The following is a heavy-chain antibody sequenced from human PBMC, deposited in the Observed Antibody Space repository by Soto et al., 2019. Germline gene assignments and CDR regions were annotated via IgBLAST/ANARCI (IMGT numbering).Heavy chain of an antibody. J-gene: IGHJ5*02. CDR1: GYTFTYYD. CDR3: ARVSTSGYFTLAA. D-gene: IGHD5-12*01. CDR2: ISAHNGNT. Sequence: QVQLVQSGPEVKKPGASLKVSCKASGYTFTYYDVTWVRQAPGQGLEWMGWISAHNGNTNYAQKCQGRVTMTTDSSTTTAYMELRSLRSDDTAVYYCARVSTSGYFTLAAWGKGTPVTVSS. V-gene: IGHV1-18*01.